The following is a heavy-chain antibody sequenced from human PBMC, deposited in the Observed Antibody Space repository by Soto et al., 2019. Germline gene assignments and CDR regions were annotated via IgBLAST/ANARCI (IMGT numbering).Heavy chain of an antibody. CDR1: GYTFTGYY. J-gene: IGHJ6*02. V-gene: IGHV1-2*02. D-gene: IGHD2-2*01. CDR2: INPNSGGT. Sequence: ASVKVSFKASGYTFTGYYMHWVRQAPGQGLEWMGWINPNSGGTNYAQKFQGRVTMTRDTSISTAYMELSRLRSDDTAVYYCVVVVPAADYYYGMDVWGQGTTVTVSS. CDR3: VVVVPAADYYYGMDV.